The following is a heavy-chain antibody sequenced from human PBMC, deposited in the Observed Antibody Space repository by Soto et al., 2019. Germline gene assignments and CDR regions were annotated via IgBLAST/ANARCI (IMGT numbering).Heavy chain of an antibody. CDR1: GFTFRTYA. V-gene: IGHV3-30*04. CDR3: ARDNGGY. Sequence: GESLKISCAASGFTFRTYAMHWVRQAPGKGLEWVAVISSDGRKEFYVDSVKGRFTISRDNSKNTLYLQMNSPRTDDTAIYYCARDNGGYWGQGTLVTVSS. D-gene: IGHD2-8*01. J-gene: IGHJ4*02. CDR2: ISSDGRKE.